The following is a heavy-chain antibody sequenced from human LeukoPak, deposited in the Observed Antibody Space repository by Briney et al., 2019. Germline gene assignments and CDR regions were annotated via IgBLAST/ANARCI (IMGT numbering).Heavy chain of an antibody. CDR3: ARHYYDSGGYFTTDFDY. CDR1: GGTFSSYA. V-gene: IGHV1-69*13. Sequence: SVKVSCKASGGTFSSYAISWVRQAPGQGLEWMGGIIPIFGTANYAQKFQGRVTITADESTSTAYMELSSLRSEDTAVYYCARHYYDSGGYFTTDFDYWGQGTLVTVSS. D-gene: IGHD3-22*01. CDR2: IIPIFGTA. J-gene: IGHJ4*02.